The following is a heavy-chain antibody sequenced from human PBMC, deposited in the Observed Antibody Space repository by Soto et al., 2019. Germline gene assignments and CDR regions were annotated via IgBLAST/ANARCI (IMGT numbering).Heavy chain of an antibody. J-gene: IGHJ4*02. V-gene: IGHV4-39*01. Sequence: PSETLSLTCTVSGGSISSSPYYWGWIRQPPGKGLEWIGNIYYNGNTFYNPSLESRVTISVDTSKNQFSLKLSSVTAADTAVYYCARHGPLSNNWNQLDYWGQGTLVTVSS. CDR2: IYYNGNT. CDR3: ARHGPLSNNWNQLDY. CDR1: GGSISSSPYY. D-gene: IGHD1-1*01.